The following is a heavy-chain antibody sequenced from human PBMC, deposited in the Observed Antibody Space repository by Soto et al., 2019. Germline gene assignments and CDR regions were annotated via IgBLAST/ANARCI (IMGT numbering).Heavy chain of an antibody. CDR1: GYTFTSYA. D-gene: IGHD6-13*01. Sequence: GASVKVSCKASGYTFTSYAMHWVRQAPGQRLEWMGWINAGNGNTKYSQKFQGRVTITRDTSTSTAYMELRSLRSDDTAVYYCALIGIAAAVDWFDPWGQGTLVTVLL. V-gene: IGHV1-3*01. J-gene: IGHJ5*02. CDR3: ALIGIAAAVDWFDP. CDR2: INAGNGNT.